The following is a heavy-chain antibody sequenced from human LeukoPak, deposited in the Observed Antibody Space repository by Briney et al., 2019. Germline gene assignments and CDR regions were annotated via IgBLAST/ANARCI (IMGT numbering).Heavy chain of an antibody. CDR2: IYTSGST. CDR1: GGSISSYY. J-gene: IGHJ6*03. CDR3: ARHARGYCSSTSCYRIGGNYYYMDV. V-gene: IGHV4-4*09. Sequence: SETLSLTCTVSGGSISSYYWSWIRQPPGKGLEWIGYIYTSGSTNYNPSLKSRVTISVDTSKNQFSLKLSSVTAADTAVYYCARHARGYCSSTSCYRIGGNYYYMDVWGKGTTVTVSS. D-gene: IGHD2-2*01.